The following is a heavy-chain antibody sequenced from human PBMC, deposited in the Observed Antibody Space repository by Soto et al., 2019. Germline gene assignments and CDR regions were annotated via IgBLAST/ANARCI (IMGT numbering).Heavy chain of an antibody. Sequence: QVQLVESGGGVVQPGRSLRLSCAASGFTFSSYGMHWVRQAPGKGLEWVAVIWYDGSNKYYADSVKGRFTISRDNSKNTLDLQMNSLRAEDTAVYYCARRGYSGSTIDYWGQGTLVTVSS. D-gene: IGHD5-12*01. CDR3: ARRGYSGSTIDY. CDR2: IWYDGSNK. CDR1: GFTFSSYG. V-gene: IGHV3-33*01. J-gene: IGHJ4*02.